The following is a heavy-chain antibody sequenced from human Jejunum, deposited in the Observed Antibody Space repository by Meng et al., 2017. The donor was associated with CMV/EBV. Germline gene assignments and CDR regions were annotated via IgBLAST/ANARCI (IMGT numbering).Heavy chain of an antibody. CDR1: GLSSISSGVG. J-gene: IGHJ4*02. D-gene: IGHD1-26*01. Sequence: QITDHGSLPTLVNPTQPLTLTCAFSGLSSISSGVGVGWIRQPPGKALEWLALIYWDDDKRYSPSLRSRLTITKDTSKNEVVLTMTNMDPVDTGTYYCAHFVGGYYPSRPDYWGQGTLVTVSS. V-gene: IGHV2-5*02. CDR3: AHFVGGYYPSRPDY. CDR2: IYWDDDK.